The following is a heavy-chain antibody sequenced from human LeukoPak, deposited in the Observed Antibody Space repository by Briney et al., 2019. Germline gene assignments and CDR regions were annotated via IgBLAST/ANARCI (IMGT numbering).Heavy chain of an antibody. J-gene: IGHJ5*02. Sequence: PSETLSLTCTVSGGSISSGGYYWSWIRQHPGKGLEWIGYIYYSGSTYYNPSLKSRVNISVDTSKNQFSLKLSSVTAADTAVYYCARATFYGDYPWFDPWGQGTLVTVSS. V-gene: IGHV4-31*03. CDR2: IYYSGST. D-gene: IGHD4-17*01. CDR1: GGSISSGGYY. CDR3: ARATFYGDYPWFDP.